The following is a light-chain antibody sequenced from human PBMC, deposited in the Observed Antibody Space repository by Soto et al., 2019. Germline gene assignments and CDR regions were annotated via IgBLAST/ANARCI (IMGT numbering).Light chain of an antibody. CDR2: DAS. Sequence: DIQMTQSPSSLSASVGDRVTITCQASHDITNYLNWYQQKPGKAPKLLIYDASDLETGVPSRFSGGGSGTDYTFTITSLQPEDIATYYCQQYAILPITFGQGTRLEIK. V-gene: IGKV1-33*01. CDR1: HDITNY. CDR3: QQYAILPIT. J-gene: IGKJ5*01.